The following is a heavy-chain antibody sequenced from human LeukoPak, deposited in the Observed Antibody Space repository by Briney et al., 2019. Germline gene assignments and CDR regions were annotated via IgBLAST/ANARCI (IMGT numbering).Heavy chain of an antibody. CDR1: GDSVASNDDA. J-gene: IGHJ4*02. Sequence: SQTLSLTCAISGDSVASNDDAWNWIRQSPSRGLEWLGRTYYRSKWYSEYAVSVKGRIAINPDTSRNQFSLHLNSVTPDDSAIYYCARSAGGTVDYWGQGALVTVSS. CDR2: TYYRSKWYS. D-gene: IGHD6-13*01. CDR3: ARSAGGTVDY. V-gene: IGHV6-1*01.